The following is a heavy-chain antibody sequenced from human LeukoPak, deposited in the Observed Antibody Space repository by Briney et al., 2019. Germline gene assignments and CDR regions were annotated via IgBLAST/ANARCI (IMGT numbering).Heavy chain of an antibody. J-gene: IGHJ3*02. CDR3: ARDRGSGTYHDAFDI. Sequence: PGASLRLSCAASGFTFSSFWMHWVRQAPGKGLVWVSRINSDGSITTYADSVEGRFTISRDNSKNTLYLQMNSLRAEDTSVYYCARDRGSGTYHDAFDIWGQGTVVTVSS. CDR2: INSDGSIT. CDR1: GFTFSSFW. D-gene: IGHD3-10*01. V-gene: IGHV3-74*01.